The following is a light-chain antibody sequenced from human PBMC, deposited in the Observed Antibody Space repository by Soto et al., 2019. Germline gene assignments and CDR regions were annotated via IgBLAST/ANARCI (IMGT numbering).Light chain of an antibody. CDR3: TSYTRSGLYV. Sequence: QSVLTPPPSVSGSPGQSITVSLTGTSSDIGGSTYVSWYQQHPGKTPRLIFYDVNHRPSGVAARFSAPKSGNTASLTISGLQAEEEADYYCTSYTRSGLYVFGTGTKVTV. CDR1: SSDIGGSTY. J-gene: IGLJ1*01. V-gene: IGLV2-14*01. CDR2: DVN.